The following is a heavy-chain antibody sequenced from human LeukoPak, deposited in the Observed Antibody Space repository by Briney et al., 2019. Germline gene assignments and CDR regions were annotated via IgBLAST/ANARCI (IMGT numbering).Heavy chain of an antibody. CDR3: ARVPYDILTGYYPNWLDP. D-gene: IGHD3-9*01. CDR1: GYTFTSYA. Sequence: ASVKVSCKASGYTFTSYAMNWVRQAPGQGLEWMGWINTNTGNPTYAQGFTGRFVFSLDTSVSTAYLQISSLKAEDNAVYYCARVPYDILTGYYPNWLDPWGQGTLVTVSS. J-gene: IGHJ5*02. V-gene: IGHV7-4-1*02. CDR2: INTNTGNP.